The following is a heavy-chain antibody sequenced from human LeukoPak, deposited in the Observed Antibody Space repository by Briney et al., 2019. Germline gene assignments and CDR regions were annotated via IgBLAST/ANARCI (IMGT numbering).Heavy chain of an antibody. V-gene: IGHV3-15*01. D-gene: IGHD1-1*01. CDR3: TTDMGAGTTWFDY. CDR1: GFTFSNAW. CDR2: IKSKTDGGTT. Sequence: GGSLRLSCAAPGFTFSNAWMSWVRQAPGKGLEWVGRIKSKTDGGTTDYAAPVKGRFTISRDDSKNTLYLQMNSLKTEDTAVYYCTTDMGAGTTWFDYWGQGTLVTVSS. J-gene: IGHJ4*02.